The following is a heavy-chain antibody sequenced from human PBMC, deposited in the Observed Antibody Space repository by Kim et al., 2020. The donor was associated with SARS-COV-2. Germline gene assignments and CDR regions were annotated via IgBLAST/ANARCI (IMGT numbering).Heavy chain of an antibody. V-gene: IGHV4-34*01. CDR2: INHSGST. CDR3: ARGLELLWLGELPNDAFDI. CDR1: GGSFSGYY. D-gene: IGHD3-10*01. J-gene: IGHJ3*02. Sequence: SETLSLTCAVYGGSFSGYYWSWIRQPPGKGLEWIGEINHSGSTNYNPSLKSRVTISVDTSKNQFSLKLSSVTAADTAVYYCARGLELLWLGELPNDAFDIWGQGTMVTVSS.